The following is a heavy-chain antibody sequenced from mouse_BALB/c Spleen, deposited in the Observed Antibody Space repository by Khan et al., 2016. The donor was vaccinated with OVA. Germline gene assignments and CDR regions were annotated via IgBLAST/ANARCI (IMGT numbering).Heavy chain of an antibody. D-gene: IGHD4-1*01. Sequence: QIQWVQSGPELKKPGETVKISCKASGYTFTNYGMNWVKQTPGEGLKWMGWINTYTGEPTYAVDFKGRFAFSLETSASTAYLQINNLKNEDTATYFCARVGYNGTMDYWGQGTSVTVSS. CDR3: ARVGYNGTMDY. CDR2: INTYTGEP. J-gene: IGHJ4*01. CDR1: GYTFTNYG. V-gene: IGHV9-3-1*01.